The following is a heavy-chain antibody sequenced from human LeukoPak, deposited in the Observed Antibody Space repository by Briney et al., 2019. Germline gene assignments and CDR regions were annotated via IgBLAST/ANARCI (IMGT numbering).Heavy chain of an antibody. J-gene: IGHJ3*02. Sequence: TSETLSLTCTVSGGSISSGDYYWSWIRQPPGKGLEWIGYIYYSGSTYYNPSLKSRVTISVDTSKNQFSLKLSSVTAADTAVYYCARFQGLSSSASCCALSFDIWGQGTMVTVSS. D-gene: IGHD2-2*01. V-gene: IGHV4-30-4*08. CDR1: GGSISSGDYY. CDR2: IYYSGST. CDR3: ARFQGLSSSASCCALSFDI.